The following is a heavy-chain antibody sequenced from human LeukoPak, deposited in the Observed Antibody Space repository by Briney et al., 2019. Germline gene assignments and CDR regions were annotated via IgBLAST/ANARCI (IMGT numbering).Heavy chain of an antibody. J-gene: IGHJ3*02. Sequence: GGSLRLSCAASGFTFSSYWMSWVRQAPGKGLEWVANIKQDGSEKYYVDSVKGRFTISRDNAKNSLYLQMNGLRAEDTAVYYCARDPGLAAFGEQDAFDIWGQGTMVTVSS. CDR1: GFTFSSYW. D-gene: IGHD3-10*01. CDR2: IKQDGSEK. CDR3: ARDPGLAAFGEQDAFDI. V-gene: IGHV3-7*01.